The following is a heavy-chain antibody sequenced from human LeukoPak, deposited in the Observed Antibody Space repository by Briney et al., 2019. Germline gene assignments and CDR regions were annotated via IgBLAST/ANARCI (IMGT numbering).Heavy chain of an antibody. J-gene: IGHJ4*02. V-gene: IGHV3-43*01. CDR3: AKGDVDSPMNFYH. CDR2: INWDGGST. Sequence: PGGSLRLSCAASGFIFDDFTLHWVRQAPGKGLEWVSLINWDGGSTYYADSVKARFTISRDNSKNSLYLQMDSLTTEDTAFYYCAKGDVDSPMNFYHWGQGTLVRVSS. CDR1: GFIFDDFT. D-gene: IGHD5-12*01.